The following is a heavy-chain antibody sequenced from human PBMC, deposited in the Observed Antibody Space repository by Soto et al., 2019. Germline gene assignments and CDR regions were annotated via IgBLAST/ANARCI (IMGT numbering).Heavy chain of an antibody. CDR1: GDSIRGGGHY. CDR2: VYHSAST. V-gene: IGHV4-31*01. J-gene: IGHJ4*03. Sequence: QVQLQESGPGLAKPSQTLSLTCSVSGDSIRGGGHYWNWIRQFPGQALEWIGYVYHSASTHYNPSLRAILTISIDTSNIQFSLRLIPVTAADTALYYCARDTGLAPTVWGYWGHGTQVTVSS. CDR3: ARDTGLAPTVWGY. D-gene: IGHD7-27*01.